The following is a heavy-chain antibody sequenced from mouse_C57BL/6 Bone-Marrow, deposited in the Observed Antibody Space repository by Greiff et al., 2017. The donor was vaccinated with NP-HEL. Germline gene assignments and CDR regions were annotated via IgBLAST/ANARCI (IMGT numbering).Heavy chain of an antibody. CDR3: TFYYGSSFDY. Sequence: EVQLQQSGAELVRPGASVTLSCTASGFNIKDDYMHWVKQRPEQGLEWIGWIDPENGDTEYASKFQGKATITADTSSNTAYLQLSSLTSEDTAVYYCTFYYGSSFDYWGQGTTLTVSS. CDR1: GFNIKDDY. V-gene: IGHV14-4*01. J-gene: IGHJ2*01. CDR2: IDPENGDT. D-gene: IGHD1-1*01.